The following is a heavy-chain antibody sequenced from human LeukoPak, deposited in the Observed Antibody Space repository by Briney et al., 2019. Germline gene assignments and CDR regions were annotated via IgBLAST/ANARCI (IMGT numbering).Heavy chain of an antibody. J-gene: IGHJ4*02. CDR3: ARIGGYPPGYFDY. D-gene: IGHD5-12*01. V-gene: IGHV3-53*01. Sequence: GGSLRLSCAASGFTVSSNYMSWVRQAPGKGLEWVSVIYSGGSTYYADSVKGRFTISRDNSKNTLYLQMNSLRAEDTAVYYCARIGGYPPGYFDYWGQGTLVTVSS. CDR1: GFTVSSNY. CDR2: IYSGGST.